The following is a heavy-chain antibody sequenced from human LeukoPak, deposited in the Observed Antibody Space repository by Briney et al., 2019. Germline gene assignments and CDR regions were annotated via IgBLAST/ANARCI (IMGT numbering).Heavy chain of an antibody. J-gene: IGHJ1*01. D-gene: IGHD2/OR15-2a*01. Sequence: GGSLRLSCAASGFTFSSYAMSWVRQAPGKGLEWVSAISGSGGSTYYADSVKGRFTISRDNSKNTLYLQMNSLRAEDTAVYYCARIEGPEYFQHWGQGTLVTVSS. CDR1: GFTFSSYA. CDR2: ISGSGGST. CDR3: ARIEGPEYFQH. V-gene: IGHV3-23*01.